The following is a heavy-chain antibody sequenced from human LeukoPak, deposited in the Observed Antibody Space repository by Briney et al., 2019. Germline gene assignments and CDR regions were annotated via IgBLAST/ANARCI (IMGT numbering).Heavy chain of an antibody. CDR3: ARVESTRTYYYYYYMDV. D-gene: IGHD2-15*01. J-gene: IGHJ6*03. V-gene: IGHV4-4*07. CDR1: GAAIISYY. CDR2: INTSGNI. Sequence: SETLSLTCNVSGAAIISYYWSWIRQSAGKGLEWIGRINTSGNINYNPSLKSRVTMSVDTSKNQFSLRLSSVTAADTAVYYCARVESTRTYYYYYYMDVWGKGTTVTISS.